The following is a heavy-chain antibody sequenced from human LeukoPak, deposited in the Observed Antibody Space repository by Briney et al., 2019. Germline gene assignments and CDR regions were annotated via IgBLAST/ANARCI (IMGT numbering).Heavy chain of an antibody. D-gene: IGHD6-19*01. CDR2: IYYSGST. Sequence: SETLSLTCTVSGGSSSSYYWSWIRQPPGKGLEWIGYIYYSGSTNYNPSLKSRVTISVDTSKNQFSLKLSSVTAADTAVYYCARDSSGWFSYYMDVWGKGTTVTVSS. CDR3: ARDSSGWFSYYMDV. V-gene: IGHV4-59*01. CDR1: GGSSSSYY. J-gene: IGHJ6*03.